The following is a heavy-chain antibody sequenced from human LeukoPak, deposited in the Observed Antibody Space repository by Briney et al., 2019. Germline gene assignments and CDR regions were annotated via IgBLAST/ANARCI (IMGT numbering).Heavy chain of an antibody. J-gene: IGHJ3*02. Sequence: SETLSLTCAVSGYSISSGYYWGWIRQPPGKGLEWIGSIYHSGSTYYNPSLKSRVTISVDTSKNQFSLKLSSVTAADTAVYYCARGFGLVIWAFDIWGQGAMVTVSS. D-gene: IGHD3/OR15-3a*01. CDR1: GYSISSGYY. CDR3: ARGFGLVIWAFDI. V-gene: IGHV4-38-2*01. CDR2: IYHSGST.